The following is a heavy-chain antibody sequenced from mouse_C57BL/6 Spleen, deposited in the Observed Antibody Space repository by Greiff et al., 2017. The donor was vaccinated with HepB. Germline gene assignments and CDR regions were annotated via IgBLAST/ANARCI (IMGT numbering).Heavy chain of an antibody. V-gene: IGHV1-64*01. CDR1: GYTFTSYW. CDR2: IHPNSGST. CDR3: ARDTVNLGNFDY. D-gene: IGHD1-1*01. J-gene: IGHJ2*01. Sequence: VKLQQPGAELVKPGASVKLSCKASGYTFTSYWMHWVKQRPGQGLEWIGMIHPNSGSTNYNEKFKSKATLTVDKSSSTANMQLSSLTSEDSAVYYCARDTVNLGNFDYWGQGTTLTVSS.